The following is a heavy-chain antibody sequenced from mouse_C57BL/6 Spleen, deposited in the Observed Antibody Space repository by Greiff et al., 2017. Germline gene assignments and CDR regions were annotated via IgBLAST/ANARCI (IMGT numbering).Heavy chain of an antibody. CDR2: IDPENGDT. V-gene: IGHV14-4*01. CDR3: TTATVVPLDY. Sequence: EVQGVESGAELVRPGASVKLSCTASGFNIKDDYMHWVKQRPEQGLEWIGWIDPENGDTEYASKFQGKATITADTSSNTAYLQLSSLTSEDTAVYYCTTATVVPLDYWGQGTTLTVSS. CDR1: GFNIKDDY. J-gene: IGHJ2*01. D-gene: IGHD1-1*01.